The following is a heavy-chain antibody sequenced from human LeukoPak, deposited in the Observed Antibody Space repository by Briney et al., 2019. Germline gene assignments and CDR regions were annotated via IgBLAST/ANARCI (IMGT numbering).Heavy chain of an antibody. D-gene: IGHD3-16*01. J-gene: IGHJ4*02. Sequence: GGSLRLSCAASGFSVGNNYVTWVRQPPGKGLEWVSVICTDGSTYYADSVKGRFIISRDSSKNTLYLQMNSLRAEDTAVYYCTDAVGGWGQGTLVTVSS. CDR2: ICTDGST. CDR3: TDAVGG. CDR1: GFSVGNNY. V-gene: IGHV3-53*05.